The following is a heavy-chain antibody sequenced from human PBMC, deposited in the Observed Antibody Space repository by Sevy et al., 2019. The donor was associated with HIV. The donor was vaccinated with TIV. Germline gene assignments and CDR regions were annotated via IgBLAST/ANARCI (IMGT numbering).Heavy chain of an antibody. CDR3: ARGSPVGATCLGY. V-gene: IGHV1-2*02. J-gene: IGHJ4*02. Sequence: ASVKVSCKASGYTFTGYYMHWVRQAPGQGLEWMGWINPNSGGTNYAQKFQGRVTMTRDTSISTAYMELGRLRSDDTAVYYCARGSPVGATCLGYWGQGTLVTVSS. CDR1: GYTFTGYY. D-gene: IGHD1-26*01. CDR2: INPNSGGT.